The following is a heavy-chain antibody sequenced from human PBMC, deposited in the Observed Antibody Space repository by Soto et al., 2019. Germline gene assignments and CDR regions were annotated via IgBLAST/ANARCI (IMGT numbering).Heavy chain of an antibody. D-gene: IGHD6-19*01. CDR1: GGTFSSYA. J-gene: IGHJ6*02. V-gene: IGHV1-69*01. CDR3: ASAVAGTMGAYYYGMDV. CDR2: IIPIFGTA. Sequence: QVQLVQSGAEVKKPGSSVKVSCKASGGTFSSYAISWVRQAPGQGLEWMGGIIPIFGTANYEQKFQGRVTITADESTSTAYMELSSLRSEDTAVYYCASAVAGTMGAYYYGMDVWGQGTTVTVSS.